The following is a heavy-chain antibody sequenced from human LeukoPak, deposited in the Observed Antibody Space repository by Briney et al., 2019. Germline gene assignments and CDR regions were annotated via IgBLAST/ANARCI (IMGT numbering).Heavy chain of an antibody. J-gene: IGHJ5*02. CDR3: ARDPDTTENYNWFDP. Sequence: ASVTVSCKASGYTFIDYYIHWVRQAPGQGLEWMGIINPSGGSTNYAQKFQGRVTITADESTSTAYMELSSLRSEDTAVYYCARDPDTTENYNWFDPWGQGTLVTVSS. D-gene: IGHD4-17*01. V-gene: IGHV1-46*01. CDR2: INPSGGST. CDR1: GYTFIDYY.